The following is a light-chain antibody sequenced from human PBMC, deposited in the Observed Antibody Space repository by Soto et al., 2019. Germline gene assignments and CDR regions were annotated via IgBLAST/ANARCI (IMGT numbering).Light chain of an antibody. J-gene: IGLJ2*01. CDR1: GIGSKS. CDR2: DES. CDR3: HVCNSRNEHVI. V-gene: IGLV3-21*02. Sequence: LTDRRSMPASPGRTASINCGAKGIGSKSVNWYKQKPGEAPVVVISDESARHSGIPERFSASNSAKTANLTISMVEAGDEAEYCCHVCNSRNEHVIFGGGTKVTVL.